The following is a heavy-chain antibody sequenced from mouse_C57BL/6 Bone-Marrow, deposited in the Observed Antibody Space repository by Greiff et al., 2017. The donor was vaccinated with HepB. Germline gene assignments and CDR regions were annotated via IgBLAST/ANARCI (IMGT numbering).Heavy chain of an antibody. D-gene: IGHD2-4*01. Sequence: EVQVVESGGGLVKPGGSLKLSCAASGFTFSSYAMSWVRQTPEKRLEWVATISDGGGYTYYPDNVKGRFTISRDNAKNNLYLQMSHLKSEDTAMYYCAREGLSRAFDYWGQGTTLTVSS. V-gene: IGHV5-4*01. CDR3: AREGLSRAFDY. CDR1: GFTFSSYA. CDR2: ISDGGGYT. J-gene: IGHJ2*01.